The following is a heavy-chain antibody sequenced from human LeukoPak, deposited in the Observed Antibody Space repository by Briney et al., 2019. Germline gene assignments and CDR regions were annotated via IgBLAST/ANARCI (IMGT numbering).Heavy chain of an antibody. CDR2: INPSGGST. Sequence: GASAKVSCKASGYTFTSYYMHWVRQAPGQGLEWMGIINPSGGSTSYAQKFQGRVTMTRDTSTSTVYMELSSLRSEDTAVYYCARAYDFWSGRYQLGPWGQGTLVTVSS. CDR1: GYTFTSYY. D-gene: IGHD3-3*01. J-gene: IGHJ5*02. V-gene: IGHV1-46*03. CDR3: ARAYDFWSGRYQLGP.